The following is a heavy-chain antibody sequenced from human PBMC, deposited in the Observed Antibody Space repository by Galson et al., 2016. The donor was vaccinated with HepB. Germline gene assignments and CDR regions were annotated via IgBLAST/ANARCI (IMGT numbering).Heavy chain of an antibody. J-gene: IGHJ5*02. V-gene: IGHV3-74*01. CDR3: AITGHP. CDR1: GFTFSIYW. Sequence: SLRLSCATSGFTFSIYWIHWVRQAPGKGLVWVAGISDDERTNTADSVRGRFTVSRDNAKNTLYLQMNSLRVEDTAVYYCAITGHPWGQGTLATVSS. D-gene: IGHD1-14*01. CDR2: ISDDERT.